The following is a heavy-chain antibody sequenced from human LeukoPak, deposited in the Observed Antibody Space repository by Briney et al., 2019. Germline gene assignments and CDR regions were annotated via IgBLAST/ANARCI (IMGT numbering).Heavy chain of an antibody. CDR1: GFTFSSYS. D-gene: IGHD3-22*01. CDR3: ASDYYDSSGYYLGAAFDI. V-gene: IGHV3-21*01. J-gene: IGHJ3*02. CDR2: ISSSSSYI. Sequence: PGGSLRLSCAASGFTFSSYSMNWVRQAPGKGLEWVSSISSSSSYIYQADSVKGRFTISRDNAKNSLYLQMNSLRAEDTAVYYCASDYYDSSGYYLGAAFDIWGQGTTVTVSS.